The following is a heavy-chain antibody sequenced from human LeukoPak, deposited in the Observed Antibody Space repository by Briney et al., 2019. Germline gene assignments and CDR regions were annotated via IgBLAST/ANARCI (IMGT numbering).Heavy chain of an antibody. Sequence: GGSLRLSCAGSGFTFSNHAMSWVRQAPGQGLEWVSSISGSGTNTYYAASVKGRFTISRDNSKNTLYLQMSSLRAEDTAIYCCGKGGLPDIVVVIAAPPAYWGQGTLVTVSS. CDR1: GFTFSNHA. V-gene: IGHV3-23*01. CDR3: GKGGLPDIVVVIAAPPAY. CDR2: ISGSGTNT. J-gene: IGHJ4*02. D-gene: IGHD2-15*01.